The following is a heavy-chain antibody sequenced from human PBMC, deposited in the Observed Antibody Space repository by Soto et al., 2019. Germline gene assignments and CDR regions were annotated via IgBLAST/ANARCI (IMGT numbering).Heavy chain of an antibody. Sequence: SLRLSCRAPGFTFSNYEMNWVRQCPGEGLEWVSYISSSGSIPYHADSVKGRFTISRDNAKNLLYLQMNSLTTEDTAIYYCVRVYRSACQSSSDYDLWGPGTPVTVPS. J-gene: IGHJ2*01. V-gene: IGHV3-48*03. D-gene: IGHD4-4*01. CDR2: ISSSGSIP. CDR3: VRVYRSACQSSSDYDL. CDR1: GFTFSNYE.